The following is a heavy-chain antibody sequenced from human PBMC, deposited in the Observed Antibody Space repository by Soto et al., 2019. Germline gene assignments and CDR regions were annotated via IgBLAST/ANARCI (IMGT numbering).Heavy chain of an antibody. D-gene: IGHD3-3*01. CDR2: ISIYSGNT. J-gene: IGHJ6*01. CDR1: GYTFTSYA. V-gene: IGHV1-18*01. Sequence: QVQLVQSGAEVKKPGASVRVSCKASGYTFTSYAISWVRQAPGQGLEWMGRISIYSGNTDYAKKFQGRVTLTRDTATNTAYMEARSLRSDDTAVYYCARDDFRVALFYCYGLEVWGQGTGVTVSS. CDR3: ARDDFRVALFYCYGLEV.